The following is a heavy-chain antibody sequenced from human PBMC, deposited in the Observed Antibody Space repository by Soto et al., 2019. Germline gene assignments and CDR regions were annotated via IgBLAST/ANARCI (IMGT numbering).Heavy chain of an antibody. CDR3: ARAIVVVPTAYAPYYYYGMDV. CDR2: IKQDGSEK. V-gene: IGHV3-7*03. J-gene: IGHJ6*02. Sequence: GGSLRLSCAASGFTFSSYWMSWVRQAPGKGLEWVANIKQDGSEKYYVDSVKGRFTISRDNAKNSLYLQMNSLRAEDTAVYYCARAIVVVPTAYAPYYYYGMDVWGQGTTVTVAS. CDR1: GFTFSSYW. D-gene: IGHD2-2*01.